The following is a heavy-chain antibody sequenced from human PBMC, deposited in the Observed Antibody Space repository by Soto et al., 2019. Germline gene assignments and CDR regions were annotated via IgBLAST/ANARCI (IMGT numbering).Heavy chain of an antibody. CDR1: GGTFSSYT. D-gene: IGHD2-2*01. Sequence: SVKVSCKASGGTFSSYTISWVRQAPGQGLEWMGRIIPILGIANYAQKFQGRVTITADKSTSTAYMELSSLRSEDTAVYYCASWRYCSSTSCSFDFQHWCQGTLVTVSS. CDR2: IIPILGIA. J-gene: IGHJ1*01. CDR3: ASWRYCSSTSCSFDFQH. V-gene: IGHV1-69*02.